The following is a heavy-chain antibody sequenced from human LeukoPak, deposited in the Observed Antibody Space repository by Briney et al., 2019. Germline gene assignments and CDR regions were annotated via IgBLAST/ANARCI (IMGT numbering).Heavy chain of an antibody. CDR1: GYTFTSYD. V-gene: IGHV1-8*01. CDR2: MNPNSGNT. J-gene: IGHJ4*02. D-gene: IGHD3-22*01. Sequence: ASVKVSCKASGYTFTSYDINWVRQATGQGLEWMGWMNPNSGNTGYAQKFQGRVTITADKSTSTAYMELSSLRSEDTAVYYCIFAPWDYYDSSGSLFDYWGQGTLVTVSS. CDR3: IFAPWDYYDSSGSLFDY.